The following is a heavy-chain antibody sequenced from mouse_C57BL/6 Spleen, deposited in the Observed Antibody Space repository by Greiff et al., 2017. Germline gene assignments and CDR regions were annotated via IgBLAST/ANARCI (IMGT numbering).Heavy chain of an antibody. CDR3: TREGLPYGNLSWFAY. CDR1: GFTFSSYA. V-gene: IGHV5-9-1*02. CDR2: ISSGGDYI. Sequence: EVKLVESGEGLVKPGGSLKLSCAASGFTFSSYAMSWVRQTPEKRLEWVAYISSGGDYIYYADTVKGRFTISRDNARNTLYLQMSSLKSEDTAMYYCTREGLPYGNLSWFAYWGQGTLVTVSA. D-gene: IGHD2-1*01. J-gene: IGHJ3*01.